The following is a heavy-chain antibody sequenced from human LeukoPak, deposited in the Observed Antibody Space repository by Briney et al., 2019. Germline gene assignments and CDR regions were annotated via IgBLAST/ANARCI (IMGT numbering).Heavy chain of an antibody. CDR2: ISAYNGNT. V-gene: IGHV1-18*01. D-gene: IGHD2-15*01. CDR3: ARGPGYCSGGSCYRTYYMDV. CDR1: GYTFTSYG. J-gene: IGHJ6*03. Sequence: ASVKVSCKASGYTFTSYGISWVRQAPGQGLEWMGWISAYNGNTNYAQKLQGRVTMTTDTSTSKAYMELRSLRSDDTAVYYCARGPGYCSGGSCYRTYYMDVWGKGTTVTISS.